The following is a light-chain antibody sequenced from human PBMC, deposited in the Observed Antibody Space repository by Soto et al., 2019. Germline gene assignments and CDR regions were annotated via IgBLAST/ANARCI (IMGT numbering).Light chain of an antibody. CDR3: QQYLSSPPYG. Sequence: EIVLTQSPGTLSLSPGERATLSCRASQTISSYLAWYQHKPGQAPRLLIYDASSRANGIPDRFSGSGSGTDFTLTISRLEPEDFTVYYCQQYLSSPPYGFGQGTKLEI. V-gene: IGKV3-20*01. CDR2: DAS. J-gene: IGKJ2*03. CDR1: QTISSY.